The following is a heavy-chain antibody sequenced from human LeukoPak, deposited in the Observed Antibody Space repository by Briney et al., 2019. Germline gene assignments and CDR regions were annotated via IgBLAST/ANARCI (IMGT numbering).Heavy chain of an antibody. Sequence: ASVKVSCKASGYTFTGYAIHWVRPAPGQGLEWMGWINPEKRDTGYAHKFQGRVTMTSDTSISTAYMELSSLRSDDTAVYYCAKKVRGPSHPLDFWGQGTLVTVSS. CDR3: AKKVRGPSHPLDF. CDR1: GYTFTGYA. V-gene: IGHV1-2*02. D-gene: IGHD5-12*01. J-gene: IGHJ4*02. CDR2: INPEKRDT.